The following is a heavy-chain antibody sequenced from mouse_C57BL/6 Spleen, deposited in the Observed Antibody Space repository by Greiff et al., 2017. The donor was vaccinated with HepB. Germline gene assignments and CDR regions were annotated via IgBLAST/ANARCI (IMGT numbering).Heavy chain of an antibody. J-gene: IGHJ2*01. D-gene: IGHD1-1*02. CDR3: ARSPGSYAYFDY. CDR2: IDPSDSET. CDR1: GYTFTSYW. Sequence: QVQLKQPGAELVRPGSSVKLSCKASGYTFTSYWMHWVKQRPIQGLEWIGNIDPSDSETHYNQKFKDKATLTVDKSSSTAYMQLSSLTSEDSAVYYCARSPGSYAYFDYWGQGTTLTVSS. V-gene: IGHV1-52*01.